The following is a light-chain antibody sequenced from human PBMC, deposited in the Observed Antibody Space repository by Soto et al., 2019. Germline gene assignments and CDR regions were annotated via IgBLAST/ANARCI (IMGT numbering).Light chain of an antibody. CDR1: SSNIGNNY. V-gene: IGLV1-51*01. Sequence: QPVLTQPPSVSAAPGQKVTISCSGSSSNIGNNYVSWYQQLPGTAPKLLIYDNNKRPSGIPDRFSGSKSGTSATLGITGLQTGDEADYYCGTWDSSLSVWVFGGGTKVTVL. J-gene: IGLJ3*02. CDR3: GTWDSSLSVWV. CDR2: DNN.